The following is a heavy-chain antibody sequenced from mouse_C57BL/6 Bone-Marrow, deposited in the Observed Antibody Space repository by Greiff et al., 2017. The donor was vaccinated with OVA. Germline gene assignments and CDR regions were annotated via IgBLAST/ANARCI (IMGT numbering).Heavy chain of an antibody. J-gene: IGHJ4*01. D-gene: IGHD2-5*01. V-gene: IGHV1-72*01. Sequence: QVQLQQPGAELVKPGASVKLSCTASGYTFTSYWMHWVKQRPGRGLEWIGRIDPNSGGTKYNEKFKSKATLTVDKPSSTAYMQLSSLTSEDSAVYYCARNPIVTTPYAMDYWGQGTSVTVSS. CDR2: IDPNSGGT. CDR3: ARNPIVTTPYAMDY. CDR1: GYTFTSYW.